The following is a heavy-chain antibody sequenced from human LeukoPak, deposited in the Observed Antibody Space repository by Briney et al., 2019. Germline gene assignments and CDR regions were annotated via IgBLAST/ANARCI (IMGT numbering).Heavy chain of an antibody. D-gene: IGHD3-9*01. J-gene: IGHJ4*02. CDR3: AKAGGSFDWVYHYWDY. V-gene: IGHV3-74*01. Sequence: GGSLRLSCAASGFSISNYWMHWVRQAPGKGPIWVSRIKGDGTNKYYADSVKGRFTISRDNSKNTLYLQMNSLRAEDTAVYYCAKAGGSFDWVYHYWDYLGEGTLVTVSS. CDR2: IKGDGTNK. CDR1: GFSISNYW.